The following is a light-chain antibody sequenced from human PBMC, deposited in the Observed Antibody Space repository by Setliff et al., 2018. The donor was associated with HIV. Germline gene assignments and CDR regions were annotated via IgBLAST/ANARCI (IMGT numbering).Light chain of an antibody. V-gene: IGLV2-23*02. Sequence: SALTQPASVSGSAGQSITISCTGTTSDIGSYNYVSWYQQHPGKAPKLMIYEVNKWPSGVSNRFSGSKSGNTASLTVSGLQAEDEAEYYCCSYAGSSTWVFGGGTKVTV. CDR1: TSDIGSYNY. J-gene: IGLJ3*02. CDR2: EVN. CDR3: CSYAGSSTWV.